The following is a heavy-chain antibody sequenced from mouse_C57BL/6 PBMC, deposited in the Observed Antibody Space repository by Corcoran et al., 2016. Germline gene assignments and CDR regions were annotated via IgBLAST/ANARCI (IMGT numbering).Heavy chain of an antibody. D-gene: IGHD1-2*01. CDR2: IYWDDDK. Sequence: QVTLKESGPGILQSSQTLSLTCSFSGFSLSTSGMGVSWIRQPSGKGPEWLAHIYWDDDKRYNPSLKSRLTISKDTSRNQVFLKITSVDTADTATYYCARRKTTADYFDYWGQGTTLTVSS. J-gene: IGHJ2*01. CDR1: GFSLSTSGMG. CDR3: ARRKTTADYFDY. V-gene: IGHV8-12*01.